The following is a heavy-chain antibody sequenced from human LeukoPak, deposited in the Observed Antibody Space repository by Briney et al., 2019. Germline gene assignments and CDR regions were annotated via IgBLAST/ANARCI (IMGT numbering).Heavy chain of an antibody. CDR3: ASTYDFWSGYSPFDI. Sequence: SETLSLTCTVSGGSISSYYWSWIRQPAGKGLEWIGRIYTSGSTNYNPSLKSRVTMSVDTSKNQFSLKLSSVTAADTAVYYCASTYDFWSGYSPFDIWGQGTMVTVSS. CDR1: GGSISSYY. CDR2: IYTSGST. J-gene: IGHJ3*02. D-gene: IGHD3-3*01. V-gene: IGHV4-4*07.